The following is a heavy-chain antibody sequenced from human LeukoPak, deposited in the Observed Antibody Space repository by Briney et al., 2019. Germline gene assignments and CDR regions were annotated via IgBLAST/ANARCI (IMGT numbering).Heavy chain of an antibody. J-gene: IGHJ4*02. CDR3: AKVYQITMIVVD. D-gene: IGHD3-22*01. V-gene: IGHV3-74*01. CDR1: GFNFASNW. Sequence: GGSLRLSCAASGFNFASNWMHWVRQTPGKGLMWVSRINSGGSGTSYADSVEGRFTISRDNSKNTLYLQMNSLRAEDTAVYYCAKVYQITMIVVDWGQGTLVTVSS. CDR2: INSGGSGT.